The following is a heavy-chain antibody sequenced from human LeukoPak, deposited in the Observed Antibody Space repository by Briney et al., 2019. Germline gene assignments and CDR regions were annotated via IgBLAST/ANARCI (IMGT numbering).Heavy chain of an antibody. D-gene: IGHD2-15*01. CDR1: GYSFTSYW. CDR3: ARSGYCSGGSCPHDAFDI. CDR2: IYPGDSDT. V-gene: IGHV5-51*01. J-gene: IGHJ3*02. Sequence: GESLKISCKGSGYSFTSYWIGWVRQMPGKGLEWKGIIYPGDSDTRYSPSFQGQVTISADKSISTAYLQWSSLKASDTAMYYCARSGYCSGGSCPHDAFDIWGQGTMVTVSS.